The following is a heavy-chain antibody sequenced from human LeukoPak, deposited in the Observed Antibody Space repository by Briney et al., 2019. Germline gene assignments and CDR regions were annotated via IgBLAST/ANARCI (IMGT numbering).Heavy chain of an antibody. CDR3: AKGRVAPGYFDY. Sequence: PGGSLRLSCAASGFTVSSNYMSWVRQAPGKGLEWVSIIYSGGNTYYADYLKGRFTIYRDNSKNTLYLQMNSLRAEDTAVYYCAKGRVAPGYFDYWGQGTLVTVSS. V-gene: IGHV3-53*01. CDR2: IYSGGNT. J-gene: IGHJ4*02. D-gene: IGHD3-3*01. CDR1: GFTVSSNY.